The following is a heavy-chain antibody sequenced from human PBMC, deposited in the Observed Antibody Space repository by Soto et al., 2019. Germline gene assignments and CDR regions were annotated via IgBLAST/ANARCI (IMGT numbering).Heavy chain of an antibody. CDR3: ARQERIMITFGGVTAFDY. CDR2: ISAYNGNT. Sequence: QVQLVQSGAEVKKPGASVKVSCKASGYTFTSYGISWVRQAPGQGLEWMGWISAYNGNTNYAQKLQGRVTMTTDTSTSTAYMELRSLSSDDTAVYYCARQERIMITFGGVTAFDYWGQGTLVTVSS. CDR1: GYTFTSYG. D-gene: IGHD3-16*01. V-gene: IGHV1-18*01. J-gene: IGHJ4*02.